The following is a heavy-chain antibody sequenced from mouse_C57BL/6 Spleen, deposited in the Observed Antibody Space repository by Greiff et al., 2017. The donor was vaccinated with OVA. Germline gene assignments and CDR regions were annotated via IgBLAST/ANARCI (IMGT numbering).Heavy chain of an antibody. CDR2: INPSNGGT. CDR3: ARERQLRRDYAMDD. Sequence: QVQLQQPGTELVKPGASVKLSCKASGYTFTSYWMHWVKQRPGQGLEWIGNINPSNGGTNYNEKFKSKATLTVDKSSSTAYMQLSSLTSEDSAVYDCARERQLRRDYAMDDWGQGTSVTVSS. D-gene: IGHD3-2*02. V-gene: IGHV1-53*01. J-gene: IGHJ4*01. CDR1: GYTFTSYW.